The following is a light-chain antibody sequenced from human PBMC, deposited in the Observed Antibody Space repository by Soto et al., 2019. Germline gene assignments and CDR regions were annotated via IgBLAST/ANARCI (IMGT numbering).Light chain of an antibody. V-gene: IGLV2-14*01. J-gene: IGLJ1*01. CDR3: SSYTSSSTL. Sequence: SALTQSASVSGSPGQSITISCTGTSSDVGGYNYVSWYQQHPGKAPKLMIYEVSNRPSGVSNRFSGSKSGNTASLTISGLQAEDEADYYCSSYTSSSTLFGTGTKVTVL. CDR2: EVS. CDR1: SSDVGGYNY.